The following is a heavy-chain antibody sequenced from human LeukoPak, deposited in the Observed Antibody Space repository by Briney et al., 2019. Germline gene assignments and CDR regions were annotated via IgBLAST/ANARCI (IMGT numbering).Heavy chain of an antibody. CDR2: ISLKSGSA. CDR3: ARVSYLRPYQLDS. D-gene: IGHD2-2*01. Sequence: ASVKVSCKTSGYTFTSHGINWVRQAPGQGLEWMGWISLKSGSAGYAQRVQGRVTLTTDTSTNTAYMELRSLRADDTAVYYCARVSYLRPYQLDSWGQGTLVSISS. CDR1: GYTFTSHG. V-gene: IGHV1-18*01. J-gene: IGHJ4*02.